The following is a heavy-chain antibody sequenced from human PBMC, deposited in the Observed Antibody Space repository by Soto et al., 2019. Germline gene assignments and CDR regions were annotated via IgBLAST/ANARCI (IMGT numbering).Heavy chain of an antibody. Sequence: SETLSLTCTVSGGSISSYYWSWIRQPPGKGLEWIGYIYYSGSTNYNPSLKSRVTISVDTSKNQFSLKLSSVTAADTAVYYCARDRPYYDFWSGYYKDYYYGMDVWGQGTTGTV. CDR1: GGSISSYY. CDR3: ARDRPYYDFWSGYYKDYYYGMDV. D-gene: IGHD3-3*01. J-gene: IGHJ6*02. CDR2: IYYSGST. V-gene: IGHV4-59*01.